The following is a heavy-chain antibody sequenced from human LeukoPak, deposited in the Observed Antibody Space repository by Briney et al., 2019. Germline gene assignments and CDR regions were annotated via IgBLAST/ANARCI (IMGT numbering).Heavy chain of an antibody. V-gene: IGHV3-23*01. CDR1: GFTFSSYA. D-gene: IGHD3-22*01. Sequence: GGSLRLSCAASGFTFSSYAMSWVRQAPGKGLEWVSAISGSGVSTYYPDSVKGRFTISRDNSKNTLYLQMNSLRAEDTAVYYCARPTSNYYDSSGLEYWGQGTLVTVSS. J-gene: IGHJ4*02. CDR3: ARPTSNYYDSSGLEY. CDR2: ISGSGVST.